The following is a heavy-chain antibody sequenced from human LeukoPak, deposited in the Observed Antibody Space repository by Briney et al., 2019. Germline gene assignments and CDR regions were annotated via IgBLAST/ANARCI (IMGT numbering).Heavy chain of an antibody. D-gene: IGHD2-2*02. CDR3: TTNPRYCSSTSCYTEEYFQH. CDR1: GFTFSNAW. V-gene: IGHV3-15*01. J-gene: IGHJ1*01. Sequence: GGSLRLPCAASGFTFSNAWMSWVRQAPGKGLEWVGRIKSKTDGGTTDYAAPVKGRFTISRDDSKNTLYLQMSSLKTEDTAVYYCTTNPRYCSSTSCYTEEYFQHWGQGTLVTVSS. CDR2: IKSKTDGGTT.